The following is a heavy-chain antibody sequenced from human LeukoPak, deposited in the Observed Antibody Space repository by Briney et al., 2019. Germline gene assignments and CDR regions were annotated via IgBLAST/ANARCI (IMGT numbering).Heavy chain of an antibody. CDR2: IRYDGSNK. V-gene: IGHV3-30*02. Sequence: GGSLRLFCAASGFTFSSYGMHWVRQAPGKGLEWVAFIRYDGSNKYYADSVKGRFTISRDNSKNTLYLQMNSLRAEDTAVYYRAKDPEGYSGSYSDYWGQGTLVTVSS. CDR3: AKDPEGYSGSYSDY. D-gene: IGHD1-26*01. CDR1: GFTFSSYG. J-gene: IGHJ4*02.